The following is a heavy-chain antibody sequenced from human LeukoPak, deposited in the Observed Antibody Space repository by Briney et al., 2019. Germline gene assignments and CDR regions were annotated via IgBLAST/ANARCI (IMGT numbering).Heavy chain of an antibody. Sequence: GRSLRLSCAASGFTFSSYGMHWVRQAPGKGLEWVAVIWYDGRYKYYGDSVKGRFTISRDNSKNTLYLQMNSLRAEDTAVYYCARELRFLEWLPHFDYWGQGTLVTVSS. J-gene: IGHJ4*02. V-gene: IGHV3-33*08. CDR1: GFTFSSYG. CDR3: ARELRFLEWLPHFDY. D-gene: IGHD3-3*01. CDR2: IWYDGRYK.